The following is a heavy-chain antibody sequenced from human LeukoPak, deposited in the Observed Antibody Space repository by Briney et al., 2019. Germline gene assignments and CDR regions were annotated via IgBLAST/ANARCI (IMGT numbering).Heavy chain of an antibody. CDR3: ARLQGDLPWAFDF. CDR2: IYHSGST. J-gene: IGHJ3*01. Sequence: PSQTLSLTCAVSGGFISSGGYSWSWIRQPPGKGLEWIGYIYHSGSTYYNPSLKSRVAILVDTSKNQFSLKLTSVTAADTAVYYCARLQGDLPWAFDFWGQGTMVTVSS. V-gene: IGHV4-30-2*05. CDR1: GGFISSGGYS. D-gene: IGHD2-21*02.